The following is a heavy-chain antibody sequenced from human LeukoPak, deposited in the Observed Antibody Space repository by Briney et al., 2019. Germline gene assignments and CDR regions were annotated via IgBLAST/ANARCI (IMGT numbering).Heavy chain of an antibody. D-gene: IGHD3-22*01. CDR1: GFTVSGNY. CDR3: TTGDSSGEGTAWDHDAFDI. Sequence: GGSLRLSCAASGFTVSGNYMSWVRQAPGKGLEWVGRIKSKTDGGTTDYAAPVKGRFTISRDDSKNTLYLQMNSLKTEDTAVYYCTTGDSSGEGTAWDHDAFDIWGQGTMVTVSS. J-gene: IGHJ3*02. V-gene: IGHV3-15*01. CDR2: IKSKTDGGTT.